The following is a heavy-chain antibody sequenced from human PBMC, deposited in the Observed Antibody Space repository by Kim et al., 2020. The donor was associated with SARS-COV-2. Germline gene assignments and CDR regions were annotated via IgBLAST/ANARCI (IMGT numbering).Heavy chain of an antibody. D-gene: IGHD3-22*01. Sequence: GGSLRLSCAASGFTFSSYSMNWVRQAPGKGLEWVSSISSSSSYIYYADSVKGRFTISRDNAKNSLYLQMNSLRAEDTAVYYCARDFADSSGIYWYFDLWGRGTLVTVSS. CDR3: ARDFADSSGIYWYFDL. CDR1: GFTFSSYS. V-gene: IGHV3-21*01. J-gene: IGHJ2*01. CDR2: ISSSSSYI.